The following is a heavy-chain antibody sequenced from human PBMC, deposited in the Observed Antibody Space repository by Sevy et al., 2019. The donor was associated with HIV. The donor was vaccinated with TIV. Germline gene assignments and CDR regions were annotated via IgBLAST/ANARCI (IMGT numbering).Heavy chain of an antibody. Sequence: ASVKVSCKASGGTFSSYAISWVRQAPGQGLEWMGGIIPIFGTTNYAQKFQGRVTITADESTSTAYMELSSLRSEDTAVYYCAAGSGLGDFDYWGQGTLVTVSS. D-gene: IGHD3-10*01. CDR2: IIPIFGTT. J-gene: IGHJ4*02. CDR3: AAGSGLGDFDY. CDR1: GGTFSSYA. V-gene: IGHV1-69*13.